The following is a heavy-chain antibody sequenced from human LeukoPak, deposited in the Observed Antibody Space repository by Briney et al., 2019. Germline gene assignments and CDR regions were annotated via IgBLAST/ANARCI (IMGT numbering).Heavy chain of an antibody. CDR3: ARGGYCISTSCYVDY. D-gene: IGHD2-2*01. CDR2: IKQDGSER. CDR1: GFTFSSYW. V-gene: IGHV3-7*04. Sequence: PGGSLRLSCAASGFTFSSYWMNWVRQAPGKGLEWVANIKQDGSERYYVDSVKGRFTISRDNAKNSLYLEMNSLRAEDTAVYFCARGGYCISTSCYVDYWGQGTLVTVSS. J-gene: IGHJ4*02.